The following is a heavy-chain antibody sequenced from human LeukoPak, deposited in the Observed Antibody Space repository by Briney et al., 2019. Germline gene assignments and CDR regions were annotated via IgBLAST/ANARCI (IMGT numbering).Heavy chain of an antibody. J-gene: IGHJ5*01. CDR2: ISHNGIT. CDR3: ARGSPKLDS. Sequence: SETLSLTCAVYGGSFSGYNWNWIRQTPGKGLEWIGEISHNGITNYNPAPKSRVTLSVDTSKNQISLKLVSVTAADTAVYYCARGSPKLDSWGQGTLVRVS. V-gene: IGHV4-34*01. CDR1: GGSFSGYN.